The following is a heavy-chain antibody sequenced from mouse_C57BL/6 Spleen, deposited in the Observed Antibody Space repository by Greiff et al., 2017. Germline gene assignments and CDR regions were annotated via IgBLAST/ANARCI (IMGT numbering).Heavy chain of an antibody. Sequence: DVQLVESGGGLVKPGGSLKLSCAASGFTFSDYGMHWVRQAPEKGLEWVAYISSGSSTIYYADTVKGRFTISRDNAKNTLFLQMTSLRSEDTAMYYCARPEGSSPYWYFDVWGTGTTVTVSS. J-gene: IGHJ1*03. D-gene: IGHD1-1*01. CDR3: ARPEGSSPYWYFDV. CDR1: GFTFSDYG. V-gene: IGHV5-17*01. CDR2: ISSGSSTI.